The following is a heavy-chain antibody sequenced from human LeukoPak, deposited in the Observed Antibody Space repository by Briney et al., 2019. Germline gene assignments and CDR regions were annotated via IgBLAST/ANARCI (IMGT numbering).Heavy chain of an antibody. CDR3: VKGPIAAAGLN. Sequence: GGSLRLSCSASGFTFSSYAMHWVRPAPGKGLEYVSAISSNGGSTYYADSVKGRFTISRDNSKNTLYLQMSSLRAEDTAVYYCVKGPIAAAGLNWGQGTLVTVSS. CDR2: ISSNGGST. J-gene: IGHJ4*02. V-gene: IGHV3-64D*06. D-gene: IGHD6-13*01. CDR1: GFTFSSYA.